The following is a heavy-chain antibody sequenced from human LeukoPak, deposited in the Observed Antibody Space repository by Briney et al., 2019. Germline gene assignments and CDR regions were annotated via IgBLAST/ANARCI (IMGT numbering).Heavy chain of an antibody. CDR3: ARAPKVGSGYYRDYYYGMDV. CDR2: IYYSGST. Sequence: SETLSLTCTVSGGSISSGDYYWSWIRQPPGKGLEWIGYIYYSGSTYYNSSLKSRVTISVDTSKNQFSLKLSSVTAADTAVYYCARAPKVGSGYYRDYYYGMDVWGQGTTVTVSS. D-gene: IGHD3-22*01. CDR1: GGSISSGDYY. V-gene: IGHV4-30-4*08. J-gene: IGHJ6*02.